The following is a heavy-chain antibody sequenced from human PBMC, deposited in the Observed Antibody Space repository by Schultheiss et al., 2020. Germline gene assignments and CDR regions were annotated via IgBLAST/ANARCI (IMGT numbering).Heavy chain of an antibody. V-gene: IGHV3-43*01. CDR3: AKDMAGTSHWYFDL. CDR1: GFTFDDYT. CDR2: ISWDGGST. D-gene: IGHD6-19*01. J-gene: IGHJ2*01. Sequence: GGSLRLSCAASGFTFDDYTMHWVRQAPGKGLEWVSLISWDGGSTYYADSVKGRFTISRDNSKNSLYLQMNSLRAEDTALYYCAKDMAGTSHWYFDLWGRGTLVTVSS.